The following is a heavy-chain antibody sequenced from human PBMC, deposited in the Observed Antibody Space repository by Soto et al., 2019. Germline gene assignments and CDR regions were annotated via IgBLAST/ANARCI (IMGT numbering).Heavy chain of an antibody. CDR3: ARDLFQSDYGTDV. CDR1: GGSISSSNW. Sequence: SETLSLTCAVSGGSISSSNWWICVRQPPGKGLEWIWEIYHSGSTNYNPSLKSRVTISVDKSKNQFSLKLSSVTAADTAVYYCARDLFQSDYGTDVWGQGTTFTVSS. CDR2: IYHSGST. D-gene: IGHD2-21*01. J-gene: IGHJ6*02. V-gene: IGHV4-4*02.